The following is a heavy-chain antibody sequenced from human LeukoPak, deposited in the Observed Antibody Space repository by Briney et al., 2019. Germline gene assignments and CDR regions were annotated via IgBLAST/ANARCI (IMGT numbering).Heavy chain of an antibody. Sequence: PGRSLRLSCAASGFTFSNYAMHWVRQAPGKGLEWGAVISNDGRDKHYADSVKGRFTFSRDNSKNTVYLQMNSLRAEASAVYYCARDRDAPAKYFFDYWGQGTLVTVSS. CDR2: ISNDGRDK. CDR1: GFTFSNYA. D-gene: IGHD2-15*01. V-gene: IGHV3-30*04. J-gene: IGHJ4*02. CDR3: ARDRDAPAKYFFDY.